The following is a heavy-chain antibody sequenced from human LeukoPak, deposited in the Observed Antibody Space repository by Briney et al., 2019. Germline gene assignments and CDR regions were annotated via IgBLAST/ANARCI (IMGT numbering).Heavy chain of an antibody. Sequence: PSETLSLTCTVSDGSISSYYWSWIRQPPGKGLEWIGYIYYSGSTNYNPSLKSRVTISVDTSKSQFSLKLSSMSAADTAVYYCARVGDTSGYFYFLDYWGQGTLVTVSS. CDR1: DGSISSYY. D-gene: IGHD3-22*01. V-gene: IGHV4-59*01. J-gene: IGHJ4*02. CDR2: IYYSGST. CDR3: ARVGDTSGYFYFLDY.